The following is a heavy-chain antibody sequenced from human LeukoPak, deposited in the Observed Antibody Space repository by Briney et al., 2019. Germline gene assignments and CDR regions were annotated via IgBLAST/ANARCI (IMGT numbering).Heavy chain of an antibody. Sequence: KPSETLSLTCTVSGGSMRSTSYFWGWIRQPPGKGLEWIGTVYYSGSTYYSPSLKSRVTISLDTSKNQFSLKLSSVTATDTAVYYCVRHGVTTTGYFWDWGQGTLVTVSS. D-gene: IGHD3-9*01. CDR3: VRHGVTTTGYFWD. CDR1: GGSMRSTSYF. V-gene: IGHV4-39*01. CDR2: VYYSGST. J-gene: IGHJ4*02.